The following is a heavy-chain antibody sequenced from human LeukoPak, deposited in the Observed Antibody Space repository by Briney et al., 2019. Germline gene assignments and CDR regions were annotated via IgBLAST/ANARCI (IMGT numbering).Heavy chain of an antibody. CDR1: GGSISRDY. J-gene: IGHJ4*02. D-gene: IGHD4-11*01. CDR2: IYSSGSA. V-gene: IGHV4-4*07. Sequence: PSETLSLTCTVSGGSISRDYWSWIRQPAGKGLEWIGRIYSSGSANYNPSLKSRVSMSVDTSKNQFSLKLSSVTAADTAVYYCVRGGNSIVSFDCWGQGTLVTVSS. CDR3: VRGGNSIVSFDC.